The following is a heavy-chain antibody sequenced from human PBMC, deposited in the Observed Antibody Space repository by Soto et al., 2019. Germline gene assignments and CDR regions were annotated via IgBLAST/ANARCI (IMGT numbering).Heavy chain of an antibody. Sequence: SVKVSCKASGGACSSYAISWVRQAPGQGLEWMGGIIPIFGTANYAQKFQGRVTITADESTSTAYMELSSLRSEDTAVYYCASASGTPPHDAFDIWGQGTMVTVSS. D-gene: IGHD1-26*01. V-gene: IGHV1-69*13. CDR3: ASASGTPPHDAFDI. J-gene: IGHJ3*02. CDR2: IIPIFGTA. CDR1: GGACSSYA.